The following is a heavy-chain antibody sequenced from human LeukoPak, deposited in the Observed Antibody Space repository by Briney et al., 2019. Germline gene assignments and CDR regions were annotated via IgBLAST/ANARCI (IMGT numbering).Heavy chain of an antibody. CDR3: ARGGGSDAFDI. CDR1: GGSISSYY. D-gene: IGHD3-16*01. J-gene: IGHJ3*02. CDR2: IYYSGST. Sequence: PSETLSLTCTVAGGSISSYYWSWIRQPPGKGLEWIGYIYYSGSTNYNPSLKSRVTISVDTSKNQFSLKPSSVTAADTAVYYCARGGGSDAFDIWGQGTMVTVSS. V-gene: IGHV4-59*01.